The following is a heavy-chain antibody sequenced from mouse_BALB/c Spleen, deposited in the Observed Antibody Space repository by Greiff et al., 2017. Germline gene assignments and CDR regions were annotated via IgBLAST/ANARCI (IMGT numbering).Heavy chain of an antibody. D-gene: IGHD2-1*01. Sequence: VQLQQSGAELVRPGASVKLSCKASGFNFTDYYMHWVKQRPEQGLEWIGWIDPENGNTIYDPKFQGKASITADTSSNTAYLQLSSLTSEDTAVYYCSSETYYYCSTHYAMDYWGQGTSVTVSS. CDR3: SSETYYYCSTHYAMDY. CDR1: GFNFTDYY. J-gene: IGHJ4*01. CDR2: IDPENGNT. V-gene: IGHV14-1*02.